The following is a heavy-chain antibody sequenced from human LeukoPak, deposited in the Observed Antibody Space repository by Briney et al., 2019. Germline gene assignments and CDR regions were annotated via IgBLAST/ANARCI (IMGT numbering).Heavy chain of an antibody. Sequence: GGSLRLSCAASGFTFSSYAMHWVRQAPGKGLEWVAVISYDGSNKYYADSVKGRFTISRDNSKNTLYLQMNSLRAEDAAVYYCARADCSSTSCYGYYDFWSGPSDWFDPWGQGTLVTVSS. J-gene: IGHJ5*02. V-gene: IGHV3-30*04. CDR1: GFTFSSYA. CDR3: ARADCSSTSCYGYYDFWSGPSDWFDP. D-gene: IGHD2-2*01. CDR2: ISYDGSNK.